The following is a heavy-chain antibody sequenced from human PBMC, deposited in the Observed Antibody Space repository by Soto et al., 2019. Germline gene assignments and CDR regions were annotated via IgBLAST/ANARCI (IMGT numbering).Heavy chain of an antibody. Sequence: SETLSLTCTVSGGSISSSSYYWGWIRQPPGKGLEWIGSIYYSGSTYYNPSLKSRVTISVDTSKNQFSLKLSSVTAADTAVYYCARQLYYYDSSGSDYWGQGTLVTVSS. J-gene: IGHJ4*02. CDR2: IYYSGST. CDR3: ARQLYYYDSSGSDY. CDR1: GGSISSSSYY. V-gene: IGHV4-39*01. D-gene: IGHD3-22*01.